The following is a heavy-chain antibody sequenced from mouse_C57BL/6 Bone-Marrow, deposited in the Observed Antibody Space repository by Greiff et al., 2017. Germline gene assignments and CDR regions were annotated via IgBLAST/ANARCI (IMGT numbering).Heavy chain of an antibody. CDR1: GFTFSDFY. D-gene: IGHD3-3*01. Sequence: EVKLVESGGGLVQSGRSLRLSCATSGFTFSDFYMEWVRQAPGKGLEWIAASRNKANDYTTEYSASVKGRFIVSRDTSQSILYLQMNALRAEDTAIYYCARERGTGAMDYWGQGTSVTVSS. CDR3: ARERGTGAMDY. J-gene: IGHJ4*01. CDR2: SRNKANDYTT. V-gene: IGHV7-1*01.